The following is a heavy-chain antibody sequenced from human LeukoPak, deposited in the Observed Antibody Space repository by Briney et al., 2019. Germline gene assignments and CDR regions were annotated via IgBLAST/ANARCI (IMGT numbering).Heavy chain of an antibody. V-gene: IGHV3-23*01. CDR3: AKSPKYYYDSSGYYPTPLYYFDY. Sequence: PGGSLRLSCAASGFTFSSYAMSWVRQAPGKGLEWVSAISGSGGSTYYADSVKGRFTISRDNSKNTLYPQMNSLRAEDTAVYYCAKSPKYYYDSSGYYPTPLYYFDYWGQGTLVTVSS. J-gene: IGHJ4*02. CDR2: ISGSGGST. D-gene: IGHD3-22*01. CDR1: GFTFSSYA.